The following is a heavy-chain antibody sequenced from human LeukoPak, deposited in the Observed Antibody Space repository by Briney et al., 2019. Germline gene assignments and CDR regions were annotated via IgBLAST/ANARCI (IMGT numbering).Heavy chain of an antibody. D-gene: IGHD3-3*01. V-gene: IGHV3-11*04. CDR2: TTSSGSTI. Sequence: GGSLRLSCAASGFTFSDYYMSWIRQAPGKGLEWVSYTTSSGSTIYYADSVKGRFTISRDNAKNSLFLQMNSLRDDDTGVYFCATDTLRFRMDVWGKGTTVIVSS. J-gene: IGHJ6*04. CDR1: GFTFSDYY. CDR3: ATDTLRFRMDV.